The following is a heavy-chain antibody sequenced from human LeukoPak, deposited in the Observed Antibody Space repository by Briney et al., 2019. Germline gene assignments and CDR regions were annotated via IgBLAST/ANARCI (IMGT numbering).Heavy chain of an antibody. Sequence: PGGSLRLSCAASGFTFSTYSMNWVRQAPGTGLEWVSSITSRRSYIYYADSVKGRFTISRYNTKNSLYLQMNSLRAEDTAVYYCARVRGAGSEYFHHWGQGTLVTVSS. V-gene: IGHV3-21*01. CDR3: ARVRGAGSEYFHH. J-gene: IGHJ1*01. CDR1: GFTFSTYS. CDR2: ITSRRSYI.